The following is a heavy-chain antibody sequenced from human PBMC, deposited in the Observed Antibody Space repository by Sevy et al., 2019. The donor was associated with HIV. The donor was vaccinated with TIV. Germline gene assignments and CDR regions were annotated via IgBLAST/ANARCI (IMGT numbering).Heavy chain of an antibody. D-gene: IGHD6-19*01. Sequence: GGSLRLSCAASGFTLGDFALHWVRHIPGKGLEWVAVISYDGDTKFYADVAKGRFTISRDNSKNTLYLHVNSLRVEDTAVYYCARNLYSTGYHRQSYFYYSLDVWGQGTTVTVSS. J-gene: IGHJ6*02. CDR2: ISYDGDTK. CDR3: ARNLYSTGYHRQSYFYYSLDV. V-gene: IGHV3-30-3*01. CDR1: GFTLGDFA.